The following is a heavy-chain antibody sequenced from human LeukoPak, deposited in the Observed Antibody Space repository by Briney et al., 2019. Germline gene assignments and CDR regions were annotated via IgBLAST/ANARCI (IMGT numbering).Heavy chain of an antibody. Sequence: GGSLRLSCAASGFTVRSNYMSWVRQAPGKGLECVSVIYSGGSTYYADSVKGRFTISRDNSKNTLYLQMNSLRAEDTAVYYCARDTLTGIDYWGQGTLVTVSS. CDR1: GFTVRSNY. D-gene: IGHD3-9*01. J-gene: IGHJ4*02. V-gene: IGHV3-66*02. CDR2: IYSGGST. CDR3: ARDTLTGIDY.